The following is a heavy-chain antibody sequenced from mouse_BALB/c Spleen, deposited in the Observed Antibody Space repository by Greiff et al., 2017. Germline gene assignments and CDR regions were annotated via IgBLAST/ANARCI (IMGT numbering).Heavy chain of an antibody. CDR1: GFNIKDTY. V-gene: IGHV14-3*02. Sequence: EVHLVESGAELVKPGASVKLSCTASGFNIKDTYMHWVKQRPEQGLEWIGRIDPANGNTKYDPKFQGKATITADTSSNTAYLQLSSLTSEDTAVYYCARLDAMDYWGQGTSVTVSS. D-gene: IGHD3-3*01. CDR3: ARLDAMDY. CDR2: IDPANGNT. J-gene: IGHJ4*01.